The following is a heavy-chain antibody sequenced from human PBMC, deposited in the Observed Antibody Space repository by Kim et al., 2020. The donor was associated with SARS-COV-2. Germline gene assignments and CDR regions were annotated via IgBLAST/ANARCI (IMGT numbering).Heavy chain of an antibody. D-gene: IGHD3-9*01. CDR3: ARGPPLRYFDWSFVVGGYYGMDV. V-gene: IGHV1-8*01. CDR2: MNPNSGNT. Sequence: ASVKVSCKASGYTFTSYDINWVRQATGQGLEWMGWMNPNSGNTGYAQKFQGRVTMTRNTSISTAYMELSSLRSEDTAVYYCARGPPLRYFDWSFVVGGYYGMDVWGQGTTVTVSS. CDR1: GYTFTSYD. J-gene: IGHJ6*02.